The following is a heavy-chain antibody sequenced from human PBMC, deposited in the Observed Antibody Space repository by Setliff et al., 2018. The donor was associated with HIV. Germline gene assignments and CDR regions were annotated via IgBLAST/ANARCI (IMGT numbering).Heavy chain of an antibody. V-gene: IGHV3-21*01. J-gene: IGHJ6*03. CDR1: GFTFSSYS. Sequence: GGSLRLSCAASGFTFSSYSMNWVRQAPGKGLEWVSSISSSSSYIYYADSVKGRFTISRDNAKNSLYLQMNSLRAEDTAVYYCARHGTRLLAAMDVWGKGTMVTVSS. CDR2: ISSSSSYI. CDR3: ARHGTRLLAAMDV.